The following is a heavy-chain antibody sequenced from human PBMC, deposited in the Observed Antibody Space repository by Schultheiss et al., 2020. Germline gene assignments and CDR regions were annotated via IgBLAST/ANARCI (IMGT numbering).Heavy chain of an antibody. V-gene: IGHV3-73*01. CDR2: IRSKANSYAT. Sequence: GGSLRLSCAASGFTFSGSAMHWVRQASGKGLEWVGRIRSKANSYATAYAASVKGRFTISRDDSKNTAYLQMNSLKTEDTAVYYCARTPTGWIQLWTPSSYYYGMDVWGQGTTVTVSS. CDR3: ARTPTGWIQLWTPSSYYYGMDV. J-gene: IGHJ6*02. D-gene: IGHD5-18*01. CDR1: GFTFSGSA.